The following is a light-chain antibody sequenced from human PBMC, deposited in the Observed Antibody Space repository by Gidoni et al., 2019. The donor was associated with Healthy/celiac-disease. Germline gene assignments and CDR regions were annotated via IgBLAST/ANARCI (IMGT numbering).Light chain of an antibody. V-gene: IGKV1-5*01. CDR2: DAS. CDR3: QQYNSYSPYT. Sequence: DIQMTQSPSTLSASVGDRVTIPCRASQSISSWLAWYQQKPGKAPKLLIYDASSLESGVQSRFSGSGSGTEFTLTISSLQPDEFATYYCQQYNSYSPYTFGQGTKLEIK. J-gene: IGKJ2*01. CDR1: QSISSW.